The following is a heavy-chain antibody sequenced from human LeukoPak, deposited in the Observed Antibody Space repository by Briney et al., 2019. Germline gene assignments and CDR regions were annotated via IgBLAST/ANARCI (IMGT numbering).Heavy chain of an antibody. J-gene: IGHJ6*03. D-gene: IGHD2-8*01. CDR2: INPNSGGT. CDR1: GYIFTGYF. CDR3: ARSARHCNNGVCFTDYYIDL. V-gene: IGHV1-2*02. Sequence: ASVKVSCKAAGYIFTGYFMHWVRQAPGQGLEWMGWINPNSGGTKYAQKFQGRATMTRDTSISTAYMEMSSLTSDDTAVYYCARSARHCNNGVCFTDYYIDLWGKGTTVIVSS.